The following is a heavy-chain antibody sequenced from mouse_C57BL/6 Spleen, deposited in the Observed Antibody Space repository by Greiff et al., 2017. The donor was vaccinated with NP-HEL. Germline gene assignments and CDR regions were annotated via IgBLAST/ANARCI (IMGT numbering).Heavy chain of an antibody. D-gene: IGHD1-1*01. CDR2: IYPGDGDT. V-gene: IGHV1-82*01. CDR3: ARRELDYYGSSYDYFDY. Sequence: LVESGPELVKPGASVKISCKASGYAFSSSWMNWVKQRPGKGLEWIGRIYPGDGDTNYNGKFKGKATLTADKSSSTAYMQLSSLTSEDSAVYFCARRELDYYGSSYDYFDYWGQGTTLTVSS. CDR1: GYAFSSSW. J-gene: IGHJ2*01.